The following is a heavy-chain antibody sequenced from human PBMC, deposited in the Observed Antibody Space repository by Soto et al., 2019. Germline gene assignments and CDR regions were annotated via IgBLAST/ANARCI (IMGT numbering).Heavy chain of an antibody. Sequence: QVQLVQSGAEVKKPGSSVKVSCKASGDTFSSYAISWVRQAPGQGLEWMGGIIPIFATTNYAQKFQGRVTIIADESTNTVYMELSSLRSEDTAVYYCAKTPPRTTATAYYFDYWGQGTLVTVSS. CDR2: IIPIFATT. D-gene: IGHD4-17*01. J-gene: IGHJ4*02. V-gene: IGHV1-69*12. CDR1: GDTFSSYA. CDR3: AKTPPRTTATAYYFDY.